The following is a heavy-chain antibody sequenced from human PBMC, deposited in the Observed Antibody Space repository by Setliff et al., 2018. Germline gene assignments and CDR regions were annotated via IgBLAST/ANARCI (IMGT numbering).Heavy chain of an antibody. V-gene: IGHV1-18*01. CDR2: ISAYNGNT. D-gene: IGHD3-3*01. Sequence: ASVKVSCKASGYTFTSYGISWVRQAPGQGLEWMGWISAYNGNTNYAQKLQGRVTMTTDTSTSTAYMELRSLRSDDTAVYYCARDLVGYDFWSGYYQTMPHFDYWGQGTLVTVSS. CDR1: GYTFTSYG. J-gene: IGHJ4*02. CDR3: ARDLVGYDFWSGYYQTMPHFDY.